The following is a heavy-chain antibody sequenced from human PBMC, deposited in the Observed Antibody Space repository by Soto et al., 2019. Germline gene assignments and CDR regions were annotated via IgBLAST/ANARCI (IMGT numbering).Heavy chain of an antibody. CDR1: GFTFSSYW. CDR2: IKQDGSEK. D-gene: IGHD6-19*01. J-gene: IGHJ4*02. V-gene: IGHV3-7*01. CDR3: ASPIAVAGYYFDY. Sequence: GGSLRLSFAPSGFTFSSYWMSWVRQAPGKGLEWVANIKQDGSEKYYVDSVKGRFTISRDNAKNSLYLQMNSLRAEDTAVYYCASPIAVAGYYFDYWGQGTLVTVSS.